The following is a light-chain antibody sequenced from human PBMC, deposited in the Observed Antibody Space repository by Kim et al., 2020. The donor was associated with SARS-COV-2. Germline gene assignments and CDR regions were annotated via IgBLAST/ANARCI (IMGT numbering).Light chain of an antibody. CDR1: SSKVGSNY. CDR3: AAWDDSLSGVV. CDR2: RNN. J-gene: IGLJ2*01. V-gene: IGLV1-47*01. Sequence: GQGVTVSCSGSSSKVGSNYVYWYQQPPGTAPKLLIYRNNQRPSGVPDRFSGSKSGTSASLAISGLRSEDEADYYCAAWDDSLSGVVFGGGTQLTVL.